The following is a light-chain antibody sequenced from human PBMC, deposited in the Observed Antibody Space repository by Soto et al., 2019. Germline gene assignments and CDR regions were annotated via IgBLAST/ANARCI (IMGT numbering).Light chain of an antibody. CDR3: QQLNSYPT. CDR1: QGISSY. V-gene: IGKV1-9*01. CDR2: AAS. Sequence: DIQLTQSPSFLSASVGDRVTNTCRASQGISSYLAWYQQKPGKAPKLLIYAASTLQSGVPSRFSGSGSGTEFTLTISSLQPEDFATYYCQQLNSYPTFGGGTKVEIK. J-gene: IGKJ4*01.